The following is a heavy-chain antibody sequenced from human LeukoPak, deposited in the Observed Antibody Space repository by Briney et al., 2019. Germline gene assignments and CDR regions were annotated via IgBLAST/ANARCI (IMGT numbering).Heavy chain of an antibody. V-gene: IGHV4-39*01. J-gene: IGHJ4*02. CDR3: ASPARGYSYGLFDY. CDR2: IYYSGST. Sequence: PSETLSLTCIVSGGSISSSSYYWGWIRQPPGKGLEWIGSIYYSGSTYYNPSLKSRVTISVDTSKNQFSLKLSSVTAADTAVYYCASPARGYSYGLFDYWGQGTLVTVSS. CDR1: GGSISSSSYY. D-gene: IGHD5-18*01.